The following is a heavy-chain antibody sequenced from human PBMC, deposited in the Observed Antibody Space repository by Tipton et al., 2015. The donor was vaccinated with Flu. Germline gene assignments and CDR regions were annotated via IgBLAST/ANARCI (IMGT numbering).Heavy chain of an antibody. D-gene: IGHD6-6*01. CDR2: INHSGST. V-gene: IGHV4-34*01. CDR1: GGSFSGYY. Sequence: TLPLTCAVYGGSFSGYYWSWIRQPPGKGLEWIGEINHSGSTNYNPSLKSRVTISVDTSKNQFSLKLSSETAADTAVYYCARGTVEYSSSSSGAFDIWGQGTMVTVSS. CDR3: ARGTVEYSSSSSGAFDI. J-gene: IGHJ3*02.